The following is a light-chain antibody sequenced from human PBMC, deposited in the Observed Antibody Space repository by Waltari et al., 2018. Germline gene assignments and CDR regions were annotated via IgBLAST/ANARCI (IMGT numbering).Light chain of an antibody. J-gene: IGKJ5*01. CDR3: QQYDKYPVA. CDR1: QSIRSW. V-gene: IGKV1-5*03. Sequence: DIQMTQFPSTLSASVGDTVTITCRASQSIRSWLAWYHQKPGKAPKLLIYQVSSLESGVPSRFSGSGSGPEFTLTISSLQPDDFATYYCQQYDKYPVAFGQGTRLEIK. CDR2: QVS.